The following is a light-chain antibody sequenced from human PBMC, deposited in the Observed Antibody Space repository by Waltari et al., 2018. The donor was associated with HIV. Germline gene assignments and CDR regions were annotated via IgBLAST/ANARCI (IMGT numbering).Light chain of an antibody. Sequence: QSVLTQPPSASGTPGQRVTISCSGGKSKIGSNSVSWHQRLPGTAPKLLIFSNNQRPPGVPDRFPVARSGTSASLALSGLQSEDEADYYCASRDDSLRAWVFGGGTELTVL. J-gene: IGLJ3*02. CDR3: ASRDDSLRAWV. V-gene: IGLV1-44*01. CDR2: SNN. CDR1: KSKIGSNS.